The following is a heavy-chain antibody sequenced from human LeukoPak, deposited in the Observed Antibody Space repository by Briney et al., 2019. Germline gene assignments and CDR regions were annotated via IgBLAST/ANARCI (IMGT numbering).Heavy chain of an antibody. CDR3: ACQYYYGSGSYYYFDY. D-gene: IGHD3-10*01. Sequence: SGASLKISCKGSGSRFTSYWIGWVRQMPGKGLEGMGIIYPGESDTRYSPSFQGQVTISADKSISTAYLQWSSLKASDTAMYYCACQYYYGSGSYYYFDYWGQGTLVTVSS. CDR2: IYPGESDT. J-gene: IGHJ4*02. CDR1: GSRFTSYW. V-gene: IGHV5-51*01.